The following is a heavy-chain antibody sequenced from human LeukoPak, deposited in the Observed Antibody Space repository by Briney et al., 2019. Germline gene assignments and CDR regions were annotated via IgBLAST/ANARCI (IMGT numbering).Heavy chain of an antibody. CDR3: ARMHSSGRGGFDP. CDR2: IIPIFGTA. Sequence: ASVKVCCKASGGTFSSYAISWVRQAPGQGLGWMGGIIPIFGTANYAQKFQGRVTITADESTSTAYMELSSLRSEDTAVYYCARMHSSGRGGFDPWGQGTLVTVSS. D-gene: IGHD6-19*01. V-gene: IGHV1-69*13. CDR1: GGTFSSYA. J-gene: IGHJ5*02.